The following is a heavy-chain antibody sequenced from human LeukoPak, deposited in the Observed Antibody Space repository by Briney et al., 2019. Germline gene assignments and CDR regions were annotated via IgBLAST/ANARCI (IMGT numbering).Heavy chain of an antibody. CDR3: ARGNLWDYRRYYYYMDV. Sequence: PSETLSLTCAVSGGSISSGGYSWSWIRQPPGKGLEWIGYIYYSGSTYYNPSLKSRVTISVDTSKNQFSLRLNSVTAADTAVYYCARGNLWDYRRYYYYMDVWGKGTTVTVSS. CDR2: IYYSGST. CDR1: GGSISSGGYS. D-gene: IGHD4-11*01. J-gene: IGHJ6*03. V-gene: IGHV4-30-4*07.